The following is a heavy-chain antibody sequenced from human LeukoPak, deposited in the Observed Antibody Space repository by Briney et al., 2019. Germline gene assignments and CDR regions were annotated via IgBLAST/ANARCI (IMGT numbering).Heavy chain of an antibody. J-gene: IGHJ4*02. D-gene: IGHD6-19*01. CDR3: ARDRIAVARISGGLDY. CDR1: GGSLSSGDFY. Sequence: SQTLSVTCTVSGGSLSSGDFYWSWIRQPPGKGLEWIGYIYYSWSTYYNPSLKSRVTISVDTSKNQFSLKLSSVTAADTAVYYCARDRIAVARISGGLDYWGKGTLVTVSS. CDR2: IYYSWST. V-gene: IGHV4-30-4*01.